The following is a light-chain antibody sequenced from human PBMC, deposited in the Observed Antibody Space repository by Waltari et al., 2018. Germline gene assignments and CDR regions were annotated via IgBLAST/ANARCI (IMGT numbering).Light chain of an antibody. J-gene: IGLJ3*02. CDR3: AAWDDNLHGPV. CDR1: SPNMRTNS. CDR2: RNE. V-gene: IGLV1-44*01. Sequence: QSVLTQPPSASGTPGQRVPIPCSGRSPNMRTNSAPRYQHIPGTAPRLLIYRNEQRPSGVPDRFSGSKSGTSASLAISGLQSEDEANYYCAAWDDNLHGPVFGGGTKLTVL.